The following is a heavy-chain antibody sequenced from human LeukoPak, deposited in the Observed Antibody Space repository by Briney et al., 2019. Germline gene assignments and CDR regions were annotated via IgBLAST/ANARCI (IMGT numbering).Heavy chain of an antibody. CDR2: IIPIFGTA. J-gene: IGHJ4*02. CDR3: ARGPPGGSSDY. V-gene: IGHV1-69*13. Sequence: SVTVSCKVSGATFSSYVISWVRQAPGQGLEWMGGIIPIFGTANYAQKFQGRVTITADESTSTAYMELSSLRSEDTAVYYCARGPPGGSSDYWGQGTLVTVSS. CDR1: GATFSSYV. D-gene: IGHD3-16*01.